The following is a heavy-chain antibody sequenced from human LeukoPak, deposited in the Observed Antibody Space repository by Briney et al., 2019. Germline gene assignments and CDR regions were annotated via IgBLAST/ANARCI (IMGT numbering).Heavy chain of an antibody. CDR1: GFTFSSYW. CDR2: INTDGGST. J-gene: IGHJ4*02. CDR3: ARATSGWYYSDY. D-gene: IGHD6-19*01. V-gene: IGHV3-74*01. Sequence: GGSLRLSCAASGFTFSSYWMHWVRQAPGKGLVWVSRINTDGGSTSYAVSVKGRFTISRDNAKNTLYLQMDSLRAEDTAVYYCARATSGWYYSDYWGQGTLVTVSS.